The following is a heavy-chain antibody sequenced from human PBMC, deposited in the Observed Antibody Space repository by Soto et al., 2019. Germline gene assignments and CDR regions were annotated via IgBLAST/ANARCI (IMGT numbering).Heavy chain of an antibody. CDR1: GYTFTGYY. V-gene: IGHV1-2*04. D-gene: IGHD2-15*01. J-gene: IGHJ6*02. CDR2: INPNNGGT. Sequence: ASVKVSCKASGYTFTGYYMHWVRQAPGQGLEWMGWINPNNGGTNYAQKFQGWVTMTRDTSISTAYMELSRLRSDDTAVYYCARDHVGGYYYYGMDVWGQGTTVTVSS. CDR3: ARDHVGGYYYYGMDV.